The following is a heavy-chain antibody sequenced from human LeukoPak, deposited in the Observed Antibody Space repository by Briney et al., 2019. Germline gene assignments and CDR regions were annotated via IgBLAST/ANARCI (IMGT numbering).Heavy chain of an antibody. CDR3: AKDRVGF. CDR1: GFIFSSYG. J-gene: IGHJ3*01. V-gene: IGHV3-33*06. CDR2: IWANGVNK. Sequence: PGGSLRLSCAASGFIFSSYGMHWVRQAPGKGLEWVTVIWANGVNKYYRDSVRGRFTTSRDNSKNTLYLQMNSLRAEDTAVYYCAKDRVGFWGQGTMVTVSS. D-gene: IGHD1-26*01.